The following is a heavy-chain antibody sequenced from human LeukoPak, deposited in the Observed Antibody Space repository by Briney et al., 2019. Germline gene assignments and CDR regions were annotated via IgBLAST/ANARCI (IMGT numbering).Heavy chain of an antibody. D-gene: IGHD2-21*02. J-gene: IGHJ4*02. V-gene: IGHV3-20*04. CDR3: ASDGLRRPPTPYCGGDCPLDY. CDR1: GFTFSSYA. CDR2: TNWDGGRT. Sequence: GGSLRLSCAASGFTFSSYAMSWVRQTPGKGLEWVSGTNWDGGRTGYADSVKGRFTISRDNAKNSLYLQMNSLRVEDTAMYYCASDGLRRPPTPYCGGDCPLDYWGQGTLVSVSS.